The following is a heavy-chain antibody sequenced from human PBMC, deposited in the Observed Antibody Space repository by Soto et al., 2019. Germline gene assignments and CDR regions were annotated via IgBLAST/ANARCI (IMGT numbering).Heavy chain of an antibody. Sequence: PSETLSLTCTVSGGSISSYYWSWIRQPPGKGLEWNGYIYYSGSTNYNPSLKSRVTISVDTSKNQFSLKLSSVTAADTAVYYCARAPLVGYDSSGYYYYYYGMDVWGQGTTVTVSS. V-gene: IGHV4-59*01. CDR1: GGSISSYY. CDR2: IYYSGST. D-gene: IGHD3-22*01. CDR3: ARAPLVGYDSSGYYYYYYGMDV. J-gene: IGHJ6*02.